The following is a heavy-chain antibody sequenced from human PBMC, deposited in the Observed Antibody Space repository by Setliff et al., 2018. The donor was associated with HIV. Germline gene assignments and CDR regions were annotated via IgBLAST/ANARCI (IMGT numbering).Heavy chain of an antibody. D-gene: IGHD3-10*01. J-gene: IGHJ3*02. Sequence: SETLSLTCAVYGGSFSGYYWSWIRQPPGKGLEWIGEIDHRGSTNYNPSLKSRVTISVDTSKNQFSLKLSSVTAADTAVYYCARYYYGSGSRRGTFDIWGQGTMVTVSS. CDR3: ARYYYGSGSRRGTFDI. CDR1: GGSFSGYY. CDR2: IDHRGST. V-gene: IGHV4-34*01.